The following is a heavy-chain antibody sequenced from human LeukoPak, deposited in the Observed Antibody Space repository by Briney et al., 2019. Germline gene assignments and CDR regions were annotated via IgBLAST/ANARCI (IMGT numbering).Heavy chain of an antibody. CDR2: ISGSGDTT. CDR3: AKAFQRGWERDAFAF. J-gene: IGHJ3*01. CDR1: GFTFSSYS. V-gene: IGHV3-23*01. D-gene: IGHD1-26*01. Sequence: GGSLRLSCAASGFTFSSYSMSWVRQAPGKGLEWVSLISGSGDTTNYADSVKGRFTISRDNSRNTLYLQMNSLGADDTAVYYCAKAFQRGWERDAFAFWGQGTLVTVSS.